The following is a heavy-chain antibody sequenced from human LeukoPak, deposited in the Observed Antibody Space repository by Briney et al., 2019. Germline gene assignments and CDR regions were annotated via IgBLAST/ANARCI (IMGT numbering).Heavy chain of an antibody. CDR1: GFTFSNYG. D-gene: IGHD5-24*01. J-gene: IGHJ4*02. V-gene: IGHV3-33*08. Sequence: PGGSLRLSCVASGFTFSNYGMHWVRQAPGKGLEWVAVIWYDGSIQYYADSVQGRFTISRDSSENTLYLQMNSLRAEDTAVYYCARDKRWYFDYWGQGTLVTVSS. CDR2: IWYDGSIQ. CDR3: ARDKRWYFDY.